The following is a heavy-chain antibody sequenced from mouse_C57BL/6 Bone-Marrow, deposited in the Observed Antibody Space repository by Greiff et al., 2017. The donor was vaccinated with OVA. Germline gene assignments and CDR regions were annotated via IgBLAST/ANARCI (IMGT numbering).Heavy chain of an antibody. J-gene: IGHJ3*01. Sequence: VQLQQSGPELVKPGASVKISCKASGYTFTDYYMNWVKQSHGKSLEWIGDINPNNGGTSYNQKFKGKATLTVDKSSSTAYMELRSLTSEDSAVYYCARETSTLYYSNSWFAYWGQGTLVTVSA. CDR3: ARETSTLYYSNSWFAY. D-gene: IGHD2-5*01. CDR2: INPNNGGT. CDR1: GYTFTDYY. V-gene: IGHV1-26*01.